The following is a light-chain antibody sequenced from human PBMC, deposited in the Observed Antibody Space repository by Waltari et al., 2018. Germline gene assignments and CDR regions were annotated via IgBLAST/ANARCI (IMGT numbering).Light chain of an antibody. CDR3: QQANSFPRT. CDR1: QNIRTY. V-gene: IGKV1-39*01. Sequence: DIQMTQSPSSLSASVGDTFTVTCRASQNIRTYLNWYQQKTAKAPKLLIYGASTLQRGVPSRFRGSASGTEFTLTVSSLQPEDFATYYCQQANSFPRTFGQGTKVEIK. J-gene: IGKJ1*01. CDR2: GAS.